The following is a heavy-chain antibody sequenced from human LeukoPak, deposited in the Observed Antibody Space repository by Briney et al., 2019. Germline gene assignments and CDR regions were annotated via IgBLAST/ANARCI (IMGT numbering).Heavy chain of an antibody. V-gene: IGHV3-15*01. D-gene: IGHD2-15*01. Sequence: PGGSLRLSCAASGITLSNAWMNWMRQAPGKGLEWVGLIKSNTDGGTIDYAAPVKGRFTISRDDSQNTLFLQMNSLRAEDTAVYYCATEVVVPGVGAIDVWGQGTMVTVSS. J-gene: IGHJ3*01. CDR3: ATEVVVPGVGAIDV. CDR1: GITLSNAW. CDR2: IKSNTDGGTI.